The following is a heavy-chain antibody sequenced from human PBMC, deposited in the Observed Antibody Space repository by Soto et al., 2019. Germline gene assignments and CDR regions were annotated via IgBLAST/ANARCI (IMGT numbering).Heavy chain of an antibody. CDR1: GFTFDDYP. V-gene: IGHV3-9*01. D-gene: IGHD3-10*01. Sequence: EVQLVESGGGLVQPGRSLRLSCAASGFTFDDYPMHWVRQAPGKGLEWVSGISWNTYTIDYADSVKGRFTISRDNAKNSLYLQMKRLRAEDTALYYCAKDRVRGRFGESAFDVWGQGTMVTVSS. CDR3: AKDRVRGRFGESAFDV. CDR2: ISWNTYTI. J-gene: IGHJ3*01.